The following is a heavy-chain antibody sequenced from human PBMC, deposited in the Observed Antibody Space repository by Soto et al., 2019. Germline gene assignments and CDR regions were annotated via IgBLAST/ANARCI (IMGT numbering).Heavy chain of an antibody. V-gene: IGHV1-69*01. D-gene: IGHD3-16*02. CDR3: ATPGALRLGDLSHRVAYYGMDV. CDR1: GGTFSSYA. J-gene: IGHJ6*02. CDR2: IIPIFGTA. Sequence: QVQLVQSGAEVKKPGSSVKVSCKASGGTFSSYAISWVRQAPGQGLEWMGLIIPIFGTANYAQKFQGRVTITADESTSSAYMELSSLRSEDTAVYYCATPGALRLGDLSHRVAYYGMDVWGQGTTVTVSS.